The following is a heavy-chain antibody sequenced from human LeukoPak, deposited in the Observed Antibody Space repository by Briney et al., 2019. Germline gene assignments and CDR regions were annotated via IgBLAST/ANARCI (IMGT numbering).Heavy chain of an antibody. Sequence: GGSLRLSCAASGFTFSSYGMHWVRQAPGKGLEWVAVIWYDGSNKYYADSVKGRFTISRDNSKNTLYLQMNSLRAEDTAVYYCARGNSRSYCSGGSCYSMDVWGQGTTVTVSS. CDR2: IWYDGSNK. V-gene: IGHV3-30*02. CDR3: ARGNSRSYCSGGSCYSMDV. CDR1: GFTFSSYG. D-gene: IGHD2-15*01. J-gene: IGHJ6*02.